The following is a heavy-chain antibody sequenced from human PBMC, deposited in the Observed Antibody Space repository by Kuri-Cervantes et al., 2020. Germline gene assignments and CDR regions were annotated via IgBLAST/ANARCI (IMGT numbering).Heavy chain of an antibody. CDR1: GFTFNSYW. CDR2: ISYDGSNK. D-gene: IGHD6-19*01. Sequence: GESLKISCAASGFTFNSYWMSWVRQAPGKGLEWVAVISYDGSNKYYADSVKGRFTISRDNSKNTLYLQMNSLRAEDTAVYYCARDWRYSSGYDYWGQGTLVTVSS. J-gene: IGHJ4*02. V-gene: IGHV3-30*01. CDR3: ARDWRYSSGYDY.